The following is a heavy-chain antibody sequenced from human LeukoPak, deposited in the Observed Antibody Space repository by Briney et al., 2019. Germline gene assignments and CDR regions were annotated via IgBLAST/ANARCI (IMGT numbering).Heavy chain of an antibody. CDR2: MNTNSGKT. CDR1: GYTFTSFD. J-gene: IGHJ4*02. CDR3: ARESGFYASGSRY. D-gene: IGHD3-10*01. Sequence: ASVKVSCKASGYTFTSFDINWVRQATGQGLEWMGWMNTNSGKTGYAQTFQGRVTMTRDTSINTAYMALTSLRSDDTAVYYCARESGFYASGSRYWGQGTLVIVSS. V-gene: IGHV1-8*01.